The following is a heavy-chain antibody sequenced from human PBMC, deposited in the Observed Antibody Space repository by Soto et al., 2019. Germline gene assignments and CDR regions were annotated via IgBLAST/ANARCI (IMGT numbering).Heavy chain of an antibody. D-gene: IGHD3-9*01. Sequence: TLSITCTVSGVYISSDSYYWTWIRQHPGKGLEWIGYTYYSGITYYSPSLKSRLNISVDTSENQFSLKLKSVTAAETAIYYCARMFYDVLPGPIRWFDPWGPGPMVTVSS. CDR1: GVYISSDSYY. CDR3: ARMFYDVLPGPIRWFDP. CDR2: TYYSGIT. J-gene: IGHJ5*02. V-gene: IGHV4-31*03.